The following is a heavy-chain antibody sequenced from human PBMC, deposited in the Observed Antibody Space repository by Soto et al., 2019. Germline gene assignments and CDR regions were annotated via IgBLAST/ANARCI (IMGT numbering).Heavy chain of an antibody. CDR1: GGTFSGYY. CDR2: INHSGST. CDR3: ASLLGMGATSSGTDYYYGMDV. Sequence: PSETMSLTSAVYGGTFSGYYWSWIRKPPGKGLEWIGEINHSGSTNYNPSLKSRVTISVDTSKNQFSLKLSSVTAADTAVYYCASLLGMGATSSGTDYYYGMDVWGQGTTVTVSS. V-gene: IGHV4-34*01. J-gene: IGHJ6*02. D-gene: IGHD1-26*01.